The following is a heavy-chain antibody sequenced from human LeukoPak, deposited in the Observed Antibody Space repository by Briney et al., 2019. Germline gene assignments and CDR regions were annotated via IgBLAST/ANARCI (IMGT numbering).Heavy chain of an antibody. J-gene: IGHJ4*02. D-gene: IGHD6-13*01. CDR3: ARDPEDIAAAGTDDY. CDR1: GFTFSSYA. V-gene: IGHV3-30-3*01. Sequence: PGRSLRLSCAASGFTFSSYAMHWVRQAPGKGLEWVAVISYDGSNKYYADSVKGRFTISRDNSKNTLYLQMNSLRAEDTAVYYCARDPEDIAAAGTDDYWGQGTLVTVSS. CDR2: ISYDGSNK.